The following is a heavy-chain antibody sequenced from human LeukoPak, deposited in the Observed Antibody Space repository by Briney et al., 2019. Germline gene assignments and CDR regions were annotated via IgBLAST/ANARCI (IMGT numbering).Heavy chain of an antibody. D-gene: IGHD2-15*01. CDR1: GGTFSSYA. CDR3: ATQPGYCSGGSCYRFDY. J-gene: IGHJ4*02. CDR2: ITPIFGTA. V-gene: IGHV1-69*13. Sequence: GASVKVSCKASGGTFSSYAISWVRQAPGQGLEWMGGITPIFGTANYAQKFQGRVTITADESTSTAYMELSSLRSEDTAVYYCATQPGYCSGGSCYRFDYWGQGTLVTVSS.